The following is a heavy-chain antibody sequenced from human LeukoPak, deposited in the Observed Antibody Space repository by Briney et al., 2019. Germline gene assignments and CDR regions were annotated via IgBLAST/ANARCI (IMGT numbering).Heavy chain of an antibody. CDR1: GGSISSYH. D-gene: IGHD3-22*01. Sequence: SETLSLTCTVSGGSISSYHWSWIRQPAGKGLEWIGHIYTPGSTKYNPSLKSRVTMSVDTSKNQFSLKLSSVTAADTAVYYCARDRYYYDSSGYDPYFDYWGQGTLVTASS. V-gene: IGHV4-4*07. CDR3: ARDRYYYDSSGYDPYFDY. CDR2: IYTPGST. J-gene: IGHJ4*02.